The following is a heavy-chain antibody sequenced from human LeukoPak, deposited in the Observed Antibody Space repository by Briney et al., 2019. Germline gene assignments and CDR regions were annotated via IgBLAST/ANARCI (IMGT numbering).Heavy chain of an antibody. CDR2: IYYSGST. CDR1: GGSISSYY. Sequence: SETLSLTCTVSGGSISSYYWSWIRQPPGKGLEWIGYIYYSGSTNYNPSLKSRVTISVGTSKNQFSLKLSSVTAADTAVYYCARAFSAAYCGGDCPYYFDYWGQGTLVTVSS. V-gene: IGHV4-59*01. J-gene: IGHJ4*02. CDR3: ARAFSAAYCGGDCPYYFDY. D-gene: IGHD2-21*02.